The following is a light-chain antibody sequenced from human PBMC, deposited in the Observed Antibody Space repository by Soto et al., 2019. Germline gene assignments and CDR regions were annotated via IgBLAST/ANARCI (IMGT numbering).Light chain of an antibody. J-gene: IGLJ3*02. CDR3: SSYTSSSTLV. Sequence: QSVLTQPASVSGSPGQSITISCTGTSSDVGGYNYVSWYQQHPGKAPKLMIYDVNNRPSGVSNRFSGSKSGNTASLTISGLKAEDEADYYCSSYTSSSTLVFGGGTKLTVL. CDR1: SSDVGGYNY. V-gene: IGLV2-14*01. CDR2: DVN.